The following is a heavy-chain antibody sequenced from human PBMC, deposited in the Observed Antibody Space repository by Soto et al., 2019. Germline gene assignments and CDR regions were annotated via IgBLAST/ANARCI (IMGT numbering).Heavy chain of an antibody. CDR2: IVVGSGNT. V-gene: IGHV1-58*01. CDR3: AAGYDFWSGYYLTSQNYYYGMDV. CDR1: GFTFTSSA. Sequence: SVKVSCKASGFTFTSSAVQWVRQARGQRLEWIGWIVVGSGNTNYAQKFQERVTITRDMSTSTAYMELSSLRSEDTAVYYCAAGYDFWSGYYLTSQNYYYGMDVWGQGTMVTVSS. J-gene: IGHJ6*02. D-gene: IGHD3-3*01.